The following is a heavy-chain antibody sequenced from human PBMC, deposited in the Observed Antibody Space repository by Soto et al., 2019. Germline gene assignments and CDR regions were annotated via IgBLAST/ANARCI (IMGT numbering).Heavy chain of an antibody. D-gene: IGHD6-19*01. CDR3: AREADYYYYGMDV. Sequence: GGSLRLSCAASGFTFRRHWMNWVRQAPGKGLEWVSYISSSSSTIYYADSVKGRFTISRDNAKNSLYLQMNSLRAEDTAVYYCAREADYYYYGMDVWGQGTTVTVSS. V-gene: IGHV3-48*01. CDR1: GFTFRRHW. CDR2: ISSSSSTI. J-gene: IGHJ6*02.